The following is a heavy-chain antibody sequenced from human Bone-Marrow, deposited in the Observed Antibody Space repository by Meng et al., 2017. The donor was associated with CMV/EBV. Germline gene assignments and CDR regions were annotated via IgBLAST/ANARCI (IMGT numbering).Heavy chain of an antibody. Sequence: ASVKVSGKASGYTFTRYGISWVRQAPGQGLEWMGWISAYNGNTNYAQKRQGRVTMTTDTSTSTAYMELRSLRSDDTAVYYCARGEGRITIFGVVIKGPLAYWGQGTLVTVSS. V-gene: IGHV1-18*01. J-gene: IGHJ4*02. D-gene: IGHD3-3*01. CDR3: ARGEGRITIFGVVIKGPLAY. CDR2: ISAYNGNT. CDR1: GYTFTRYG.